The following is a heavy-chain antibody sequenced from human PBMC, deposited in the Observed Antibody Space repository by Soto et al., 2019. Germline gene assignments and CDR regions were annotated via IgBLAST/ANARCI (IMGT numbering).Heavy chain of an antibody. V-gene: IGHV3-74*01. Sequence: PWGSLRLSCTASGFTFSMYGMHWVRQVPGKGPEWVSRISDDGSRADYADSVKGRFTISRDNAKNTLYLEMHVLRADDTAVYYCTRGPRPSSVGTGAFWGQGTPVPSPQ. D-gene: IGHD3-10*01. CDR1: GFTFSMYG. CDR3: TRGPRPSSVGTGAF. CDR2: ISDDGSRA. J-gene: IGHJ4*02.